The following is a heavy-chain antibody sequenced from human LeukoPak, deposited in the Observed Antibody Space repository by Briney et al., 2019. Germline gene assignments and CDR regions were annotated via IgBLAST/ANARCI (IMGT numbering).Heavy chain of an antibody. V-gene: IGHV3-53*01. D-gene: IGHD2/OR15-2a*01. Sequence: PGGSLRLSCAASGFTVSSNYMNWVRQAPGKGLEWVSVIYSGGSTYYADSVKGRFTISRDNSKNTLYLRMNSLRAEDTAVYYCATLSVPHYYYYYYGMDVWGQGTTVTVSS. CDR3: ATLSVPHYYYYYYGMDV. CDR2: IYSGGST. CDR1: GFTVSSNY. J-gene: IGHJ6*02.